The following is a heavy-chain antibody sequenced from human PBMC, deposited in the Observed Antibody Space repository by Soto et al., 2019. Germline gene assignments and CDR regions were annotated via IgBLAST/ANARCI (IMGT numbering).Heavy chain of an antibody. D-gene: IGHD5-12*01. CDR3: ARAPLDGYNWEYFDL. CDR2: IWYDGSNK. J-gene: IGHJ2*01. CDR1: GFTFSSYG. V-gene: IGHV3-33*01. Sequence: QVQLVESGGGVVQPGRSLRLSCAASGFTFSSYGMHWVRQAPGKGLEWVAVIWYDGSNKYYADSVKGRFTISRDNSKNTLYLQMNSLRAEDTAVYYCARAPLDGYNWEYFDLWGRGTLVTVSS.